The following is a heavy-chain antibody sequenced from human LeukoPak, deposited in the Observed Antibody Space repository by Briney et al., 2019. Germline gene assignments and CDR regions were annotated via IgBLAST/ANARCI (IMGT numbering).Heavy chain of an antibody. Sequence: GGSLRLSCGLSGSTFSSYWMRWVRQAPGKGLEWVAYIKKCGSEKLYGNSEKGRITISRHNAKNSLNLQMNRLRAEDTGAYYYAREGHFIVEVSSNAFDIWGQGTMVTVSS. V-gene: IGHV3-7*01. CDR3: AREGHFIVEVSSNAFDI. J-gene: IGHJ3*02. D-gene: IGHD3-22*01. CDR1: GSTFSSYW. CDR2: IKKCGSEK.